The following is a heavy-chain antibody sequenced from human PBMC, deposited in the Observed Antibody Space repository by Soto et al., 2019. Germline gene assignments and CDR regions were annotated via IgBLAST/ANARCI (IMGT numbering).Heavy chain of an antibody. V-gene: IGHV1-69*13. Sequence: GASVKVSCKASGGTFSSYAISWVRQVPGQGLEWMGGIIPISDTTNYAQKFQGRVTITADESTSTAYMELSSLRSEDTAVYYCARSQGSSTSLEIYYYYYYGMDVWGQGTTVTVSS. CDR2: IIPISDTT. CDR3: ARSQGSSTSLEIYYYYYYGMDV. D-gene: IGHD2-2*01. CDR1: GGTFSSYA. J-gene: IGHJ6*02.